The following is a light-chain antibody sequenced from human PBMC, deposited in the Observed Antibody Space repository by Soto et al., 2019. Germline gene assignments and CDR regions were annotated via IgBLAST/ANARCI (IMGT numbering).Light chain of an antibody. Sequence: QSALTQPRSVSGSPGQSVTISWTGTSSDVGGYNYVSWYQQHPGKAPKLMIYDVSKRPSGVPDRFSGSKSGNTASLTISGLQAEDEADYYCCSYAGSYTLRVVFGGGAKLTAL. J-gene: IGLJ2*01. CDR3: CSYAGSYTLRVV. CDR1: SSDVGGYNY. CDR2: DVS. V-gene: IGLV2-11*01.